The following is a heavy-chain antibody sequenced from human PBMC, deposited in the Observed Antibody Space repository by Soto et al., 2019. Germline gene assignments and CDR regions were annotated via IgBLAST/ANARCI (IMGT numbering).Heavy chain of an antibody. CDR1: GYTFTSYC. V-gene: IGHV1-46*01. J-gene: IGHJ5*02. CDR2: INPSGGST. Sequence: ASVKVSCKASGYTFTSYCMHWVRQAPGQGLEWMGIINPSGGSTSYAQKFQGRVTMTRDTSTSTVYMELSSLRSEDTAVYYCARDVTAADSYNWFDPWGQGTLVTVSS. D-gene: IGHD6-13*01. CDR3: ARDVTAADSYNWFDP.